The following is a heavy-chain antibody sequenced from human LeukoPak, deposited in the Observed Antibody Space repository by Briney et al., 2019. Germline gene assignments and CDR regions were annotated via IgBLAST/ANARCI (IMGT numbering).Heavy chain of an antibody. D-gene: IGHD5-18*01. V-gene: IGHV4-61*02. Sequence: SETLSLTCTVSGDSISSGDYYWSWIRQPAGKGLEWIGRISSSGSTNYNPSLKSRVTISVDTSKNQFSLKLSSVTAADTAVYYCARGGRGYSYGYRLDYWGQGTLVTVSS. CDR2: ISSSGST. CDR1: GDSISSGDYY. J-gene: IGHJ4*02. CDR3: ARGGRGYSYGYRLDY.